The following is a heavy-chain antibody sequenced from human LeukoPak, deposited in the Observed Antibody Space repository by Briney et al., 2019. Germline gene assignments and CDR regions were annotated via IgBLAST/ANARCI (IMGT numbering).Heavy chain of an antibody. Sequence: ASVKVSCKASGYTLTSYYMHWVRQAPGQGLEWMGIINPSGGGTTYAQKFQGRVTMTRDTSTSTVYMELSSLRSEDTAMYYCARAGPYCSGGSCYSRDPYYYYYGMDVWGQGTTVTVSS. J-gene: IGHJ6*02. V-gene: IGHV1-46*01. CDR3: ARAGPYCSGGSCYSRDPYYYYYGMDV. D-gene: IGHD2-15*01. CDR2: INPSGGGT. CDR1: GYTLTSYY.